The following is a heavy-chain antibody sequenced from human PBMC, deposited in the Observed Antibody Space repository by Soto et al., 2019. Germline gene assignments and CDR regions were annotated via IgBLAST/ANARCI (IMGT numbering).Heavy chain of an antibody. D-gene: IGHD4-17*01. Sequence: EVILVESGGGLARPGGSLRLSCATSGFSFSSFEMIWVRQAPGEGLEWISYISDSGSTMYYADSVKGRFTISRDNAKNSLYLQMSSLRVEDTALYYCARSTVTSDWGQGTQVTVSS. J-gene: IGHJ4*02. V-gene: IGHV3-48*03. CDR3: ARSTVTSD. CDR2: ISDSGSTM. CDR1: GFSFSSFE.